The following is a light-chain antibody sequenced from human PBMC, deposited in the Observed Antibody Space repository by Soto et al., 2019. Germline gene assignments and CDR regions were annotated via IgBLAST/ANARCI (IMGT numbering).Light chain of an antibody. CDR1: QSVGSR. Sequence: EIVMTQSPDTVSLSPGEGAELSCRASQSVGSRVAWYQQKFGQPPRLLIYETSTRANGIPARFSGSESGTDFTLSISSLQPGDVGIYSCQQYHTWPTITFGQGTRLENK. V-gene: IGKV3-15*01. CDR3: QQYHTWPTIT. CDR2: ETS. J-gene: IGKJ5*01.